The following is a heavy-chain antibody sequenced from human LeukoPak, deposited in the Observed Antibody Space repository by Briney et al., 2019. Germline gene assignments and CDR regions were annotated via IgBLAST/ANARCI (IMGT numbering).Heavy chain of an antibody. D-gene: IGHD6-19*01. CDR1: GYTFTDYY. V-gene: IGHV1-69-2*01. Sequence: ASVKVSCKVSGYTFTDYYMHWVQQAPGKGLEWMGLVDPEDGETIYAEKFQGRVTITADTSTDTAYMELSSLRSEDTAVYYCARDPELYSSGWYFDYWGQGTLVTVSS. J-gene: IGHJ4*02. CDR2: VDPEDGET. CDR3: ARDPELYSSGWYFDY.